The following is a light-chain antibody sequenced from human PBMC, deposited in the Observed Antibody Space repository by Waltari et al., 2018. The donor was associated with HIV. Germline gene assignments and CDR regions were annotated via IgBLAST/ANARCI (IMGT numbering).Light chain of an antibody. CDR1: RSNIGSNT. CDR2: RNN. CDR3: AAWDDSLNGWV. V-gene: IGLV1-44*01. Sequence: QSVLTQPPSASGTPGPRVTISCSGSRSNIGSNTVSWYQQLPGTAPKLFIYRNNQRPSGVPDRLSGSKSGTSASLAISGLQSEEEADYYCAAWDDSLNGWVFGGGTKLTVV. J-gene: IGLJ3*02.